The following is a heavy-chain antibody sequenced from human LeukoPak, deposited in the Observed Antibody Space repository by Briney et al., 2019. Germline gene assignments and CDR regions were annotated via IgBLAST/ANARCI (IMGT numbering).Heavy chain of an antibody. J-gene: IGHJ4*02. CDR1: GGSINSGDYY. D-gene: IGHD5-12*01. Sequence: SETLSLTCTVSGGSINSGDYYWSWIRQPAGKGLEWIGRIYTSGSTNYNPSLKSRVTISVDTTKNQFSLKLSSVTAADTAVYYCARGLTRRSPGTRGPPPGYPLGYWGQGTLVTVSS. CDR2: IYTSGST. V-gene: IGHV4-61*02. CDR3: ARGLTRRSPGTRGPPPGYPLGY.